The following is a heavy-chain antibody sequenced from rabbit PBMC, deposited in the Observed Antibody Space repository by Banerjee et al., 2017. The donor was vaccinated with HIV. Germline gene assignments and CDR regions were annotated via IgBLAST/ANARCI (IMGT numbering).Heavy chain of an antibody. Sequence: QSLEESGGDLVKPGASLTLTCTASGFSFSSSYWMHWVRQAPGKGLEWIACINTSSGSTYYASWAKGRFTISKTSSTTVTLQMTSLTAADTATYFCAREGAGVGGVYYFDLWGQGTLVTVS. CDR1: GFSFSSSYW. J-gene: IGHJ4*01. D-gene: IGHD4-1*01. CDR2: INTSSGST. V-gene: IGHV1S40*01. CDR3: AREGAGVGGVYYFDL.